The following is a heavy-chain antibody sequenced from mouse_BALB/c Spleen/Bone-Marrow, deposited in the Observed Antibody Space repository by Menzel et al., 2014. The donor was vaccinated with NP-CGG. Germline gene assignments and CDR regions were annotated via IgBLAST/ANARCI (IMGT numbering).Heavy chain of an antibody. V-gene: IGHV1S34*01. CDR1: GYSFTDYY. Sequence: LVKTGASVKISCKASGYSFTDYYMHWVKQSHGKSLEWIGYISCYNGATSYNQKFKGKSTFTGDTSSSTAYMQFNSLTSEDSAVYYCVKGVYGSPFAYWGQGTLVTVSA. D-gene: IGHD2-1*01. CDR3: VKGVYGSPFAY. J-gene: IGHJ3*01. CDR2: ISCYNGAT.